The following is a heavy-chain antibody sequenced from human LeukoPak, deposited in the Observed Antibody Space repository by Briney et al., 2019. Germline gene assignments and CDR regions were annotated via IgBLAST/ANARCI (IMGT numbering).Heavy chain of an antibody. CDR1: GFTFSNYG. V-gene: IGHV3-48*04. D-gene: IGHD6-19*01. J-gene: IGHJ4*02. CDR3: ARDSQWLPDY. Sequence: PGGSLRLSCAASGFTFSNYGMNWVRQAPGKGLEWVSYINSNGKTVHYADAVKGRFTISRDNAKNSLYLQMNSLRAEDTAVYYCARDSQWLPDYWGQGTLVTVSS. CDR2: INSNGKTV.